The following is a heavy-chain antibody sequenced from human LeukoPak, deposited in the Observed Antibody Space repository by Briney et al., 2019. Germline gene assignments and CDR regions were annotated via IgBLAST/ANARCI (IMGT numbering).Heavy chain of an antibody. J-gene: IGHJ6*02. CDR2: IHQSGST. CDR1: GGSLSTYY. V-gene: IGHV4-59*12. CDR3: SREQYTGGGCGWFGMDV. Sequence: SETLSLTCSVSGGSLSTYYWTWTRQPPGKGLEWIGFIHQSGSTEFNPSLKSRVTMSLDTSKNQFSLKMSSVTAADTAVYYCSREQYTGGGCGWFGMDVWGQGTTVTVSS. D-gene: IGHD2-8*02.